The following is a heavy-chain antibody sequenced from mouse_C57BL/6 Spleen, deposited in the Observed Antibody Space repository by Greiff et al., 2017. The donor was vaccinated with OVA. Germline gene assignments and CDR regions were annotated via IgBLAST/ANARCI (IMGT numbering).Heavy chain of an antibody. Sequence: VQLQQPGAELVKPGASVKLSCKASGYTFTSYWMHWVKQRPGQGLEWIGMIHPNSGSTNYNEKFKSKATLTVDKSSSTAYMQLSSLTSEDSAVYYCARGGYYYGSSYDYWGQGTLVTVSA. CDR3: ARGGYYYGSSYDY. D-gene: IGHD1-1*01. CDR2: IHPNSGST. J-gene: IGHJ3*01. CDR1: GYTFTSYW. V-gene: IGHV1-64*01.